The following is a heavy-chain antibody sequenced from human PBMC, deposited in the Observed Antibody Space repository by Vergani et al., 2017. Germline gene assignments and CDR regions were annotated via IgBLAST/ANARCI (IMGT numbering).Heavy chain of an antibody. CDR3: ARDYGGNSDPRLYYYYGMDV. CDR1: GFTFSSYS. V-gene: IGHV3-48*01. D-gene: IGHD4-23*01. Sequence: EVQLLESGGGLVQPGGSLRLSCAASGFTFSSYSMNWVRQAPGKGLEWVSYISSSSSTIYYADSVKGRFTISRDNAKNSLYLQMNSLRAEDTAVYYCARDYGGNSDPRLYYYYGMDVWGQGTTVTVSS. CDR2: ISSSSSTI. J-gene: IGHJ6*02.